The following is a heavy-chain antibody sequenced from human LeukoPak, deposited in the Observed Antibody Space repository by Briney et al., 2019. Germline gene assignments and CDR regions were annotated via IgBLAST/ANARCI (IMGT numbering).Heavy chain of an antibody. V-gene: IGHV4-34*01. D-gene: IGHD3-10*01. Sequence: PSETLSLTCAVHGGSFSGYYWSWIRQPPGKGLEWIGEINHSGSTNYNPSLKSRVTISVDTSKNQFSPKLSSVTAADTAVYYCARQGGSGRNFDYWGQGTLVTVSS. CDR3: ARQGGSGRNFDY. CDR2: INHSGST. J-gene: IGHJ4*02. CDR1: GGSFSGYY.